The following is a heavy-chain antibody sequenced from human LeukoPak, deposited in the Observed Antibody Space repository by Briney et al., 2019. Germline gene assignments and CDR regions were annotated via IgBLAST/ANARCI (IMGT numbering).Heavy chain of an antibody. CDR2: IRYDGSNK. CDR3: ARGLPNYYGMDV. J-gene: IGHJ6*02. Sequence: GALRLSCAAAGFTFSSYGMHRVRQAPGKGLGGVAFIRYDGSNKDYADSVKGRFTISRDNSKNTLYLQMNSLRAEDTAVYYCARGLPNYYGMDVWGQGTTVTVSS. V-gene: IGHV3-30*02. CDR1: GFTFSSYG.